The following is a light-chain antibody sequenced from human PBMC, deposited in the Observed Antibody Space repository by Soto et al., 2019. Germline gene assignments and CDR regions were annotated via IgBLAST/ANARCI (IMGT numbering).Light chain of an antibody. CDR1: SSNIGNNY. CDR3: GTWDSSLSVYVV. V-gene: IGLV1-51*01. Sequence: QAVVTQPPSVSAAPGQKVTISCSGSSSNIGNNYVSWYQQLPGTAPKLLIYDNNKRPSGIPDRFSGSKSGTSATLGITGLQTGDEADYYCGTWDSSLSVYVVFGGGTKVTVL. CDR2: DNN. J-gene: IGLJ2*01.